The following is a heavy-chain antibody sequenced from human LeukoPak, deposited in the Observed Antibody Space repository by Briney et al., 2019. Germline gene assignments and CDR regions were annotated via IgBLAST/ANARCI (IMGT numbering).Heavy chain of an antibody. Sequence: GGSLRLSCTASGFSLGDHAMSWVRQAPGKGLEWVGFIRNKAYGATAGYAASVKGRFTISRDDSKSTAYLQMNSLKTEDTAVYYCARGAVAGWDYWGQGTLVTVSS. V-gene: IGHV3-49*04. CDR3: ARGAVAGWDY. J-gene: IGHJ4*02. CDR1: GFSLGDHA. D-gene: IGHD6-19*01. CDR2: IRNKAYGATA.